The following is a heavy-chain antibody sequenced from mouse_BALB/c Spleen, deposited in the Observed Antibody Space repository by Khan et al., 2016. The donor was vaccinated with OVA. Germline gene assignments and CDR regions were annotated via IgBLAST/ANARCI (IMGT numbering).Heavy chain of an antibody. J-gene: IGHJ3*01. Sequence: EVQLVETGPGLAKPSQSLSLTCTVTGYSITSEFAWNWIRQFPGNKLEWMGYISYSGHTRYNPSLKSLISITRDTSRNQFFLQLNSVTTEDTATYYCARKDYYDYDPFPYWGQGTLVTVSA. CDR3: ARKDYYDYDPFPY. CDR1: GYSITSEFA. D-gene: IGHD2-4*01. V-gene: IGHV3-2*02. CDR2: ISYSGHT.